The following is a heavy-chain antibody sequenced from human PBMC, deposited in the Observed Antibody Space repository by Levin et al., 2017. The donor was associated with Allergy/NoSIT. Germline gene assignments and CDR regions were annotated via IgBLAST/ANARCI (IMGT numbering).Heavy chain of an antibody. CDR2: ISAYNGNT. V-gene: IGHV1-18*01. D-gene: IGHD6-13*01. CDR3: ARERGGLYSSTYVRPTYYYYGMDG. CDR1: GYTFTSYG. Sequence: ASVKVSCKASGYTFTSYGISWVRQAPGQGLEWMGWISAYNGNTNYAQKLQGRVTMTTDTSTSTAYMELRSLRSDDTAVYYCARERGGLYSSTYVRPTYYYYGMDGWGQGTTVTVSS. J-gene: IGHJ6*02.